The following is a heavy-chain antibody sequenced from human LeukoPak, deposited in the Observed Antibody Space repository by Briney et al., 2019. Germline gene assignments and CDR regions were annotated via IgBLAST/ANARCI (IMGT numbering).Heavy chain of an antibody. CDR1: GGSISNSGYY. CDR3: ARGADSSGYYSIFYFDY. V-gene: IGHV4-61*08. CDR2: IYYSGST. J-gene: IGHJ4*02. Sequence: SETLSLTCAVSGGSISNSGYYWAWIRQPPGKRLEWIGYIYYSGSTNYNPSLKSRATISVDTSKNQFSLKLSSVTAADTAVYYCARGADSSGYYSIFYFDYWGQGTLVTVSS. D-gene: IGHD3-22*01.